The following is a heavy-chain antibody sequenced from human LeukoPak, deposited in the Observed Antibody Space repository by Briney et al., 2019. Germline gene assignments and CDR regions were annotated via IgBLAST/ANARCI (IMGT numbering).Heavy chain of an antibody. CDR3: ASGQALTGFRTFDY. CDR2: ISYDGSNK. CDR1: GFTFSSYA. D-gene: IGHD3-9*01. V-gene: IGHV3-30-3*01. J-gene: IGHJ4*02. Sequence: GRSLRLSCAASGFTFSSYAMHWVRQAPGKGPEWVAVISYDGSNKYYADSVKGRFTISRDNSKNTLYLQMNSLRAEDTAVYYCASGQALTGFRTFDYWGQGTLVTVSS.